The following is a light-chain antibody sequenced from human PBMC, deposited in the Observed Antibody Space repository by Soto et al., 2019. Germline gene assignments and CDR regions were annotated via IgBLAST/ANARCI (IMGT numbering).Light chain of an antibody. CDR3: LQDATYPWT. V-gene: IGKV1-6*01. CDR2: DAS. CDR1: QPIRSS. J-gene: IGKJ1*01. Sequence: ANQMTQTPSSPSASLGDTVTINCRASQPIRSSLVWYQQKSGRAPNLLISDASSLHSGVPSRFSGSGFGTHFNLTISGLQSVDFGTYYCLQDATYPWTFGQGTRVDVK.